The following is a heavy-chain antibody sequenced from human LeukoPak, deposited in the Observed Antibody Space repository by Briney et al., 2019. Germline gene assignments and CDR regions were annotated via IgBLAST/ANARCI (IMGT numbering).Heavy chain of an antibody. V-gene: IGHV4-30-2*01. CDR3: ARDRNYGDWFDP. CDR1: GGSISSGGYT. Sequence: TLSLTCAVSGGSISSGGYTWSWIRQPPGKGLEWIGYIYHSGSTYYNPSLKSRVTISVDRSKNQFSLKLSSVTAADTAVYYCARDRNYGDWFDPWGQGTLVTVSS. CDR2: IYHSGST. D-gene: IGHD4-17*01. J-gene: IGHJ5*02.